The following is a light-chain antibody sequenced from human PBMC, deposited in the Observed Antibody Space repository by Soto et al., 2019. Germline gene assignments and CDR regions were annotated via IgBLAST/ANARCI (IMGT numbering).Light chain of an antibody. CDR2: EGS. V-gene: IGLV2-23*01. Sequence: QSVLTQPASVSGSPGQSITISCTGTSSDVGRYNLVSWYQQHPGKAPKLMIYEGSKRPSGVSNRFSGSKSGNTASLTISGLQAEDEAEYYCCSYANSSTYVFGTGTKLTVL. J-gene: IGLJ1*01. CDR1: SSDVGRYNL. CDR3: CSYANSSTYV.